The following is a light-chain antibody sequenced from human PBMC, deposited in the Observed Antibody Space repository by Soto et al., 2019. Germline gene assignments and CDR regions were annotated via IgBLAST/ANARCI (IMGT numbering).Light chain of an antibody. CDR2: GVS. V-gene: IGKV3-20*01. J-gene: IGKJ2*01. CDR3: QQYGNSTRYT. CDR1: QSVTSNY. Sequence: EIVLTQSPGTLSLSPGERATLSCRASQSVTSNYLAWYQQKPGQAPRLLIYGVSSRATGIPDRFSGSGSGTDFTLTISRLEPEDFAVYYCQQYGNSTRYTFGQGTK.